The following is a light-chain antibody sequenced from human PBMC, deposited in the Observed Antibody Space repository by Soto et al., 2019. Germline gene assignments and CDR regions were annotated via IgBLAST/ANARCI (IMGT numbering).Light chain of an antibody. V-gene: IGKV4-1*01. CDR2: WAS. J-gene: IGKJ3*01. CDR1: QSVLYSSNNKNY. Sequence: IVMTQSPDSLAVSLGERATINCKSSQSVLYSSNNKNYLAWYQQKPGQPPKLLIYWASTRESGVPDRFSGSESGTDFTLTIRSLQAEDVAVYYCQEYDSTPFSFGPGTKVDIK. CDR3: QEYDSTPFS.